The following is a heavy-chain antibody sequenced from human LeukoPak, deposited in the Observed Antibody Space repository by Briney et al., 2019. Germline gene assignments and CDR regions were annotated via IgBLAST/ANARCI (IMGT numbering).Heavy chain of an antibody. CDR1: GFTFSSYG. CDR2: ISYDGTNK. J-gene: IGHJ4*02. Sequence: GGSLRLSCAASGFTFSSYGMHWVRQAPGKGLEWVAVISYDGTNKYYADSVKGRFTISRDNAKNSLYLQMNSLRAEDTAVYYCARDRGFDYWGQGTLVTVSS. V-gene: IGHV3-30*03. CDR3: ARDRGFDY.